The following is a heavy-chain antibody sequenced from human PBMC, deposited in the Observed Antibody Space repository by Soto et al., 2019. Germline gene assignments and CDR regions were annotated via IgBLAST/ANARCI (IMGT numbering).Heavy chain of an antibody. CDR3: TTELGVDIVMASNY. V-gene: IGHV3-15*07. J-gene: IGHJ4*02. D-gene: IGHD5-12*01. Sequence: GGSLRLSCAASGFTFSNAWMNWVRQSPGKGLEWVGRIKSKTDGGTTDYAAPVKGRFTISRDDSKNTLYLQMNSLKTEDTAVYYCTTELGVDIVMASNYWGQGTLVTVSS. CDR1: GFTFSNAW. CDR2: IKSKTDGGTT.